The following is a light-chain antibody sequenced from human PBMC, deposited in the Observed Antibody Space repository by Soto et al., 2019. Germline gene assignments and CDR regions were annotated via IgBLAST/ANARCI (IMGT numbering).Light chain of an antibody. CDR1: NTDVGGHHY. CDR2: EVS. CDR3: SSYTSSSTPVV. Sequence: QSVLTQPASVSGSPGQSISISCTGTNTDVGGHHYVSWYQQHPGKAPKLVIYEVSNRPSGVSNRFSGSKSGNTASLTISGLQAEDEADYYCSSYTSSSTPVVFGGGTKLTVL. J-gene: IGLJ2*01. V-gene: IGLV2-14*01.